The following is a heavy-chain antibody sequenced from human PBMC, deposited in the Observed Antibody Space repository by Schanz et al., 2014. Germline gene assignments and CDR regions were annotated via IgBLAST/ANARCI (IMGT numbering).Heavy chain of an antibody. CDR2: ISSGSSYA. CDR1: GFTFSTYA. D-gene: IGHD4-17*01. V-gene: IGHV3-11*06. Sequence: QVPLVESGGGLVQPGGSLRLSCAASGFTFSTYAMSWIRQAPGKGLEWVSDISSGSSYANYADSVKGRFTISRDNAKNTLYLQMNSLRAEDTAVYYCARPRFDYGEVDYWGQGTLITVFS. CDR3: ARPRFDYGEVDY. J-gene: IGHJ4*02.